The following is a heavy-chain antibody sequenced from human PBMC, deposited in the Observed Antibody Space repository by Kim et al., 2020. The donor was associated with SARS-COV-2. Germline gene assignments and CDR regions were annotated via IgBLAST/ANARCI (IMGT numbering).Heavy chain of an antibody. J-gene: IGHJ1*01. V-gene: IGHV3-23*01. Sequence: GGSLRLSCAASGFTFSTYAMSWVRQAPGKGLEWISFVSAEGGATYYTDSVKGRFTISRDNSKNTLYLQMNSPRAEDTAIYYCANTSSTFKFPTWGQGTLVTVSS. CDR3: ANTSSTFKFPT. D-gene: IGHD2-21*01. CDR2: VSAEGGAT. CDR1: GFTFSTYA.